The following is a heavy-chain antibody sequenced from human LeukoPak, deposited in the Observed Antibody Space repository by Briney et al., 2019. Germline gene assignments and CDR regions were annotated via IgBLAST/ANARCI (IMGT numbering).Heavy chain of an antibody. CDR1: GYTFTSYG. V-gene: IGHV1-18*01. CDR3: ARKLKDWNDEDY. Sequence: ASAKVSCKASGYTFTSYGISWVRQAPGQGLEWMGWISAYNGNTNYAQKLQGRVTMTTDTSTSTAYMELRSLRSDDTAVYYCARKLKDWNDEDYWGQGTLVTVSS. CDR2: ISAYNGNT. D-gene: IGHD1-1*01. J-gene: IGHJ4*02.